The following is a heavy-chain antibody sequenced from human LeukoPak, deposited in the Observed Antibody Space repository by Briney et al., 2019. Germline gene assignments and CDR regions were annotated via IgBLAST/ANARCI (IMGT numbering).Heavy chain of an antibody. CDR1: GGSISRHY. J-gene: IGHJ4*02. V-gene: IGHV4-59*11. CDR3: ATIKRGSIFGYFDF. CDR2: LFDSVNT. D-gene: IGHD5-18*01. Sequence: SETLSLTCTVSGGSISRHYWSWIGRPQGRGREGIAYLFDSVNTKDNPSLQSRLTLSADTSKNQFSLRLSSVTAADTAVYYCATIKRGSIFGYFDFWGQGIKVTVSS.